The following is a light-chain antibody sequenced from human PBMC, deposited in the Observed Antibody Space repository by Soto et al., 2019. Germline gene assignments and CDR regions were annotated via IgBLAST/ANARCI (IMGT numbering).Light chain of an antibody. J-gene: IGKJ1*01. CDR1: QGISNY. CDR3: QKYNSAPPT. V-gene: IGKV1-27*01. Sequence: DIQMTQSPSSLSASVGDRVTITCRASQGISNYLAWYQQKPGKVPKLLIYAASTLQSGITARFSGSGSGTEFTLTISSLQPEDVATYYCQKYNSAPPTFGHGTKVEIK. CDR2: AAS.